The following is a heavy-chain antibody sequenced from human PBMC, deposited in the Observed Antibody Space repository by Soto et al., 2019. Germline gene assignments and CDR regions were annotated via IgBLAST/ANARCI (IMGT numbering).Heavy chain of an antibody. CDR3: ASQDYDKSVYYFDY. CDR2: IYNGGIP. D-gene: IGHD3-22*01. Sequence: SETLFLTCTVSGGSVSSQYWSWIRQPAGKGLEWIGRIYNGGIPLIHPSLESRVALSLDTSKNQFSLTLSSVTAADTAIYYCASQDYDKSVYYFDYWGRGTLVTVSS. V-gene: IGHV4-4*07. CDR1: GGSVSSQY. J-gene: IGHJ4*02.